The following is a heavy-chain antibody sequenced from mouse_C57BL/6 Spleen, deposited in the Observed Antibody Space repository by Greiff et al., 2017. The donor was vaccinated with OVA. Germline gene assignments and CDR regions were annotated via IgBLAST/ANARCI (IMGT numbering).Heavy chain of an antibody. J-gene: IGHJ4*01. CDR1: GYTFTSYW. V-gene: IGHV1-50*01. CDR3: ARSTVVATNAMDY. Sequence: VQLQQPGAELVKPGASVKLSCKASGYTFTSYWMQWVKQRPGPGLEWIGEIDPSDSYTNYNQKFKGKATLTVDTSSSTAYMQLSSLTSEDSAVDYCARSTVVATNAMDYWGQGTSVTVSA. CDR2: IDPSDSYT. D-gene: IGHD1-1*01.